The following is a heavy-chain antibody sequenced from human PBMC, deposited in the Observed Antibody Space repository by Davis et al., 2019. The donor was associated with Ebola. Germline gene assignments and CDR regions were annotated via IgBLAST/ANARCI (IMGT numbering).Heavy chain of an antibody. CDR2: INPHNGNT. Sequence: ASVKVSCKASGYTFTSYGITWVRQAPGQGLEWMGWINPHNGNTNYAQNVQGRVTITTDTSTSTAYMEVGSLRSDDTAVYYCARAQFPTTSDHWGQGTLVTVSS. CDR1: GYTFTSYG. V-gene: IGHV1-18*04. J-gene: IGHJ4*02. D-gene: IGHD1-1*01. CDR3: ARAQFPTTSDH.